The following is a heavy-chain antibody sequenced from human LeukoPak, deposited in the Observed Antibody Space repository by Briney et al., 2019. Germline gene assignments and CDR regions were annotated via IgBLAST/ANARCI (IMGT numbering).Heavy chain of an antibody. D-gene: IGHD6-19*01. Sequence: GGSLRLSCAASGFTFSSYAVLWVRQAPGKGLEWVAVISYDGNNKYYADSVKGRFTISRDNSRNTLYLQVNSLRPEDTAVYYCARGRSGWYGPFDYWGQGTLVTVSS. CDR2: ISYDGNNK. CDR1: GFTFSSYA. V-gene: IGHV3-30-3*01. J-gene: IGHJ4*02. CDR3: ARGRSGWYGPFDY.